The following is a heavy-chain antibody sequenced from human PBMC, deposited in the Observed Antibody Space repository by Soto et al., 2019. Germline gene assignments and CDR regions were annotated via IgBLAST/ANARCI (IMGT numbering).Heavy chain of an antibody. V-gene: IGHV1-2*04. CDR1: GYTFTGYY. CDR2: INPNSGGT. CDR3: ARDLDYYYGMDV. Sequence: ASVTFSFTASGYTFTGYYMHWVRQAPGQGLEWMGWINPNSGGTNYAQKFQGWVTITRDTSISTAYMELSRLRSDDTAVYYCARDLDYYYGMDVWGQGTTVTVS. D-gene: IGHD3-16*01. J-gene: IGHJ6*02.